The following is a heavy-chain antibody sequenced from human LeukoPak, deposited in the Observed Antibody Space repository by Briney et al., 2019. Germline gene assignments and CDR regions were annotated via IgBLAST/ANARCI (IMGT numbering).Heavy chain of an antibody. CDR1: GFTVSNNY. CDR3: ARELRIVDTTMLNYYYYYYMDV. J-gene: IGHJ6*03. Sequence: GGSLRLSCAASGFTVSNNYMNWVRQAPGKGLEWVSGIYSGANTYYADSVKGRFTISRDNSKNTLPLQMNSLRAEDTAVYYCARELRIVDTTMLNYYYYYYMDVWGKGTTVTVSS. CDR2: IYSGANT. V-gene: IGHV3-53*01. D-gene: IGHD5-18*01.